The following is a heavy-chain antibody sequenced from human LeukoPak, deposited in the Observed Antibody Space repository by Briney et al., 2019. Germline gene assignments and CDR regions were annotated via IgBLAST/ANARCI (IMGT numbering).Heavy chain of an antibody. J-gene: IGHJ4*02. CDR3: ARLGYYDILTGYYRAPRDY. D-gene: IGHD3-9*01. V-gene: IGHV1-69*13. Sequence: SVTVSCKASGGTFSSYAISWVRQAPGQGLEWMGGIIPIFGTANYAQKFQGRVTITADESTSTAYMELSSLRSEDTAVYYCARLGYYDILTGYYRAPRDYWGQGTLVTVSS. CDR2: IIPIFGTA. CDR1: GGTFSSYA.